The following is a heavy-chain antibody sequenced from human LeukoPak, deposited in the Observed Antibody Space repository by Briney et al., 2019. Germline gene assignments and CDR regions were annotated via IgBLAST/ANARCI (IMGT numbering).Heavy chain of an antibody. CDR1: GGSISSGGYY. V-gene: IGHV4-31*03. Sequence: SETLSLTCTVSGGSISSGGYYWSWIRQHPGKGLEWIGYIYYSGSTYYNPSLKSRVTISVDTSKNQFSLKLSSVTAADTAVYYCASSSGSYSDAFDIWGQGTMVTVSS. CDR3: ASSSGSYSDAFDI. J-gene: IGHJ3*02. D-gene: IGHD1-26*01. CDR2: IYYSGST.